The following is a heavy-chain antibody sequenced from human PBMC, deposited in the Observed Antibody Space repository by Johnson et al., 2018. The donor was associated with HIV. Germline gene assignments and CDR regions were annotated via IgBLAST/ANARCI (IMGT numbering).Heavy chain of an antibody. J-gene: IGHJ3*02. Sequence: QVQLVESGGGVVQPGRSLRLSCAASGFTFSSYAMHWVRQAPGKGLEWVAVISYDGSNKYYADSVKGRFTISRDNYKNTLYLQMKSLRAEDTAVYYCARDLNHFGGAFDIWGQGTMVTVSS. V-gene: IGHV3-30*04. CDR2: ISYDGSNK. CDR3: ARDLNHFGGAFDI. D-gene: IGHD3-16*01. CDR1: GFTFSSYA.